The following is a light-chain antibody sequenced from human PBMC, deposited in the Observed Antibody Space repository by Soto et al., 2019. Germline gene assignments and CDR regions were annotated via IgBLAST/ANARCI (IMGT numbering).Light chain of an antibody. Sequence: IQLTQSPSFLSASVGDRVTITCRASQGISSYLAWYQQKPGKAPKLLIYAASTLQSGVPSRFSGSGSGTEFTLTISSLHPEDFATYYCQQLNRYPPITFGQGTRLEIK. J-gene: IGKJ5*01. CDR3: QQLNRYPPIT. CDR2: AAS. CDR1: QGISSY. V-gene: IGKV1-9*01.